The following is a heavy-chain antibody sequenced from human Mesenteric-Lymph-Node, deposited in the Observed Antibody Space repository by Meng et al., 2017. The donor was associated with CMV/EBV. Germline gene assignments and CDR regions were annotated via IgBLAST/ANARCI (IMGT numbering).Heavy chain of an antibody. CDR1: GFTFTDFA. J-gene: IGHJ6*02. CDR3: ARDAHKTIFFDYYYGMDV. CDR2: ILSDGRA. D-gene: IGHD3-9*01. V-gene: IGHV3-23*01. Sequence: GESLKISCAASGFTFTDFAMDWVRQAPGKGLEWVSAILSDGRAYYADSVKGRFTISRDNSKDMLYLQMDSLRAEDTAVYYCARDAHKTIFFDYYYGMDVWGQGTTVTVSS.